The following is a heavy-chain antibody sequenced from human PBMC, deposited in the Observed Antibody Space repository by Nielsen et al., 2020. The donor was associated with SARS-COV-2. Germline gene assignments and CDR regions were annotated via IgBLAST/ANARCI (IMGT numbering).Heavy chain of an antibody. Sequence: WLRQSPSRGLEWLGRTYYRSKWYNDYAVSVKSRITINPDTSKNQFSLQLNSVTPEDTAVYYCARDRGPYIVVVTAVRGFDYWGQGTMVTVSS. J-gene: IGHJ4*03. D-gene: IGHD2-21*02. CDR2: TYYRSKWYN. CDR3: ARDRGPYIVVVTAVRGFDY. V-gene: IGHV6-1*01.